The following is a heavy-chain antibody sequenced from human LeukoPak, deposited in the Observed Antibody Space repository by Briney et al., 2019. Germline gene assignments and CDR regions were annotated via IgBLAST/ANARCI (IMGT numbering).Heavy chain of an antibody. J-gene: IGHJ5*02. CDR2: INPNSGGT. V-gene: IGHV1-2*02. Sequence: ASVKVSCKASGGTFSSYAISWVRQAPGQGLEWMGWINPNSGGTNYAQKFQGRVTMTRDTSISTAYMELSRLRSDDTAVYYCARPATIFGVVYNWFDPWGQGTLVTVSS. CDR1: GGTFSSYA. D-gene: IGHD3-3*01. CDR3: ARPATIFGVVYNWFDP.